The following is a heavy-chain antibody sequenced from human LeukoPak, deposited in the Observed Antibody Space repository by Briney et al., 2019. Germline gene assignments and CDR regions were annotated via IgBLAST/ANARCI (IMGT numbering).Heavy chain of an antibody. D-gene: IGHD2-21*02. CDR3: ATYCGGDCYSY. J-gene: IGHJ4*02. Sequence: ASVTVSFKASGGTFSIYAISWVRQAPGQGVEWVGRITPILCIANYAQKFQGRVTITADKSTSTAYMELSSLRSEDTAVYYCATYCGGDCYSYWGQGTLVTVSS. V-gene: IGHV1-69*04. CDR2: ITPILCIA. CDR1: GGTFSIYA.